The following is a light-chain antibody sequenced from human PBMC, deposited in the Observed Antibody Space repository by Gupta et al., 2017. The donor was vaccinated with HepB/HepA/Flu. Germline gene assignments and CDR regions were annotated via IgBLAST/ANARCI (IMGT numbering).Light chain of an antibody. Sequence: DIQLTQSPSSLSASVGDRVTITCRTSQSISNYLNWYQQKPGQAPKLLIYVASSLQSGVPLRFRGSVSGTDFTLTIISLQPEDFATYYCQQTYSLPLTFGGGTKVQI. CDR3: QQTYSLPLT. V-gene: IGKV1-39*01. CDR1: QSISNY. CDR2: VAS. J-gene: IGKJ4*01.